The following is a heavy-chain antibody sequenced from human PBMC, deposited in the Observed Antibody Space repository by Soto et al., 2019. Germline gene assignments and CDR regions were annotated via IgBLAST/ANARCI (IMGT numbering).Heavy chain of an antibody. CDR1: GGTFSSYA. J-gene: IGHJ6*02. V-gene: IGHV1-69*13. CDR3: ARPAAAGSQDYYYYGMDV. Sequence: SVKVSCKASGGTFSSYAISWVRQAPGQGLEWMGGIIPIFGTANYAQKFQGRVTITADESTSTAYMELSSLRSEDTAVYYCARPAAAGSQDYYYYGMDVWGQGTTVTVSS. D-gene: IGHD6-13*01. CDR2: IIPIFGTA.